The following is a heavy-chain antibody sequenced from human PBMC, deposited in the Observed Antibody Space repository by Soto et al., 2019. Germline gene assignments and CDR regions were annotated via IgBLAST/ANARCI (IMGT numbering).Heavy chain of an antibody. D-gene: IGHD6-19*01. CDR2: INPNSGGT. Sequence: QVQLVQSGAEVKKPGASVKVSCKASGYTFTGYYMHWVRQAPGQGLEWMGWINPNSGGTNYEQKFKGWVTMTRDTSISTAYMELSRLRSDDTAVYYCARDGDPYSSGPVAKLPPNNYYYYYMDVWGKGTTVTVSS. CDR1: GYTFTGYY. CDR3: ARDGDPYSSGPVAKLPPNNYYYYYMDV. J-gene: IGHJ6*03. V-gene: IGHV1-2*04.